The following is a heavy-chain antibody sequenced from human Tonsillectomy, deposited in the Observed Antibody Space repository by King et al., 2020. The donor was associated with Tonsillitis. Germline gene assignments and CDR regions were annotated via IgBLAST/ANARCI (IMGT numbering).Heavy chain of an antibody. V-gene: IGHV3-23*03. CDR2: IYSAASHT. CDR1: GFTFSNYA. CDR3: AKAQWLVREILEY. Sequence: VQSGGSLRLSCAASGFTFSNYAMNWVRQAPGKGLEWVSVIYSAASHTYYADSVKGRFTISRDDSKNTLYLQMNSLRAEDTAVYYCAKAQWLVREILEYWGQGTLVTVSS. J-gene: IGHJ4*02. D-gene: IGHD6-19*01.